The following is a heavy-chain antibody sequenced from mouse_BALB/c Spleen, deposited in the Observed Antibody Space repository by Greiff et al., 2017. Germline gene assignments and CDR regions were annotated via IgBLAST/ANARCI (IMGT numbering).Heavy chain of an antibody. Sequence: EVQLQQSGPGLVKPSQSLSLTCSVTGYSITSGYYWNWIRQFPGNKLEWMGYISYDGSNNYNPSLKNRISITRDTSKNQFFLKLNSVTTEDTATYYCANYGNPYYFDYWGQGTTLTVSS. V-gene: IGHV3-6*02. CDR1: GYSITSGYY. CDR2: ISYDGSN. J-gene: IGHJ2*01. CDR3: ANYGNPYYFDY. D-gene: IGHD2-1*01.